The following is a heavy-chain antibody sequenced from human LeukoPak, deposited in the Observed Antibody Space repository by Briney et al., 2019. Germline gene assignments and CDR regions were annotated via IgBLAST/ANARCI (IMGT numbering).Heavy chain of an antibody. CDR1: GFTFSSYA. J-gene: IGHJ4*02. CDR3: ARSTAFVVTPVDY. V-gene: IGHV3-64*01. Sequence: GGSLRLSCAASGFTFSSYAMHWVRQAPGKGLEYVSAISSNGGSTYYANSVKGRFTISRDNSKNTLYLQMGSLRAEDMAVYYYARSTAFVVTPVDYWGQGTLVTVSS. D-gene: IGHD4-23*01. CDR2: ISSNGGST.